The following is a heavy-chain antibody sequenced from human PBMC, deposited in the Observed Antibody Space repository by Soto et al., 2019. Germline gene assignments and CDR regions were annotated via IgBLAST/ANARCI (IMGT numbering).Heavy chain of an antibody. CDR2: IIPIFGTA. Sequence: QVQLVQSGAEVKKPGSSVKVSCKASGGTFSSYAISWVRQAPGQGLEWMGGIIPIFGTANYAQKFQGRVTITADESTSTAYMELSSLRSEDTAVYYCASIVVVAATPVPNASDIWGQGTMVTVSS. V-gene: IGHV1-69*01. D-gene: IGHD2-15*01. CDR1: GGTFSSYA. CDR3: ASIVVVAATPVPNASDI. J-gene: IGHJ3*02.